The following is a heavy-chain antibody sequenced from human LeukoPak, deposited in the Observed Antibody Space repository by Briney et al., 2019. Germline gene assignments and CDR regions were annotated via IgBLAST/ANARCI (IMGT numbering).Heavy chain of an antibody. CDR1: GFTFSSYW. V-gene: IGHV3-74*01. D-gene: IGHD6-19*01. CDR2: INSDGSST. Sequence: GGSLRFSCAASGFTFSSYWMHWVRHVPGKGLVWVSRINSDGSSTSYADSVKGRFTITRDNAKNTLYLQMNSLRAEDTAVYYCARGWLSRGSFFDYWGQGTLVTVSS. CDR3: ARGWLSRGSFFDY. J-gene: IGHJ4*02.